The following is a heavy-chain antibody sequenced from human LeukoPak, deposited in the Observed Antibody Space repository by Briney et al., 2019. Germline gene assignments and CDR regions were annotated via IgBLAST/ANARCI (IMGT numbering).Heavy chain of an antibody. CDR2: IHYSGST. CDR3: ARHSSGWYAFDY. V-gene: IGHV4-39*01. Sequence: SETLPLTCTVPGGSISSSSYYWGWIRQPPGKGLEWIGSIHYSGSTYYNPSLKSRVTISVDTSKNQFSLKLSSVTAADTAVYSCARHSSGWYAFDYWGQGTLVTVSS. D-gene: IGHD6-19*01. J-gene: IGHJ4*02. CDR1: GGSISSSSYY.